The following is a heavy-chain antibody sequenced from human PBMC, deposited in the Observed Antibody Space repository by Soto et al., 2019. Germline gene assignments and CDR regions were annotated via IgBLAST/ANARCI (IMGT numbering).Heavy chain of an antibody. Sequence: GESLRISCKGSGYSFTSYWISWVRQMPGKGLEWMGIIYPGDSDTRYSPSFQGQVTISADKSISTAYLQWSSLKASDTAMYYCARQIGYCSGGSCEKDAFDIWGQGTMVTVSS. D-gene: IGHD2-15*01. CDR2: IYPGDSDT. V-gene: IGHV5-51*01. CDR3: ARQIGYCSGGSCEKDAFDI. J-gene: IGHJ3*02. CDR1: GYSFTSYW.